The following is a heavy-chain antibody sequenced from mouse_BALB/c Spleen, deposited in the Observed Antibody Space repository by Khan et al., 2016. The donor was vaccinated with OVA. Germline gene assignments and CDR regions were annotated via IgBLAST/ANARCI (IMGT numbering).Heavy chain of an antibody. J-gene: IGHJ3*01. V-gene: IGHV1-77*01. CDR3: ARSNYFGYTFAY. D-gene: IGHD1-2*01. CDR2: ISPGSGDT. CDR1: GYTFTDYY. Sequence: QVQLQQSGAELARPGASVKLSCKASGYTFTDYYINWVKQRTGQGLEWIGEISPGSGDTYYTEKFKGKATLTADTSSTTAYMQLTNLTSEASAVSFCARSNYFGYTFAYWGQGTLVTVSA.